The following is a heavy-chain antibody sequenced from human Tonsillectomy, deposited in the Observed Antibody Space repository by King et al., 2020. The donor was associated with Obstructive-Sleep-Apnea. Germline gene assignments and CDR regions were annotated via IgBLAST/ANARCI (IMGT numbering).Heavy chain of an antibody. V-gene: IGHV5-10-1*01. CDR3: ARLISYCSSTSCYSGMDV. CDR1: GYSFTSYW. Sequence: AQLVQSGAEVKKPGESLRISCKGSGYSFTSYWISWVRQMPGKGLEWMGRIDPSDSYTNYSPSFQGHVTISADKSISTAYLQWSSLKASDTAMYYCARLISYCSSTSCYSGMDVWGQGTTVTVSS. J-gene: IGHJ6*02. D-gene: IGHD2-2*01. CDR2: IDPSDSYT.